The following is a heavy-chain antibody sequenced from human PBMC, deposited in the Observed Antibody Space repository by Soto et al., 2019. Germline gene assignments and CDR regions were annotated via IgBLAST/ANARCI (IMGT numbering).Heavy chain of an antibody. CDR1: GYSFTSYW. J-gene: IGHJ4*02. CDR3: ARPALGMATRYYFDY. Sequence: PGESLKISCKVSGYSFTSYWIGWVRQMPGKGLEWMGIIYPGDSDTRYSPSFQGQVTISADKSISTAYLQWSSLKASDTAMYYCARPALGMATRYYFDYWGQGTLVTVSS. D-gene: IGHD5-12*01. V-gene: IGHV5-51*01. CDR2: IYPGDSDT.